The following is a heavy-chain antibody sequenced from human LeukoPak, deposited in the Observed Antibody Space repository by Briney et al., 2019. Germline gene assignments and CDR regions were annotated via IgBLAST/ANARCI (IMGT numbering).Heavy chain of an antibody. CDR1: LGSISGDSYY. V-gene: IGHV4-39*01. Sequence: PLESLSLYCAVSLGSISGDSYYCGWISHPPRNGLEWIGSAYHSGGTYYPSSLKSRVTVCVDTSKIQFSLKLNSVTDADTAVYYWGRHFSRGWTYHFGMDVWGQGTTVTVSS. J-gene: IGHJ6*02. CDR3: GRHFSRGWTYHFGMDV. D-gene: IGHD6-19*01. CDR2: AYHSGGT.